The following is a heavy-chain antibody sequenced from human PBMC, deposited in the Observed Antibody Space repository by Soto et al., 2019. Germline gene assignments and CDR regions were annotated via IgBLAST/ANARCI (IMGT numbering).Heavy chain of an antibody. CDR1: GFTLNNYG. D-gene: IGHD2-15*01. CDR3: VRESTPPFFDS. V-gene: IGHV3-33*01. CDR2: IWYDGLRQ. Sequence: PGGSLRLSCVGSGFTLNNYGVHWVRQAPGKGLEWVAVIWYDGLRQSYADSVRGRFTISRDSSTNTIYLQMSSLRAEDTANYFCVRESTPPFFDSWGQGTPVTVST. J-gene: IGHJ4*02.